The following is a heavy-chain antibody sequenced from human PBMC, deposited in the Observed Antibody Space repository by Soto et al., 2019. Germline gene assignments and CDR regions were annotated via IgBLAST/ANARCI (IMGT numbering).Heavy chain of an antibody. D-gene: IGHD1-1*01. CDR3: ARDLNGWYFDS. Sequence: GGSLRLSCAASGFTISYYGMHWVRQAPGKGLEWVAGILYDGSSKYYGDSVKGRFTISRDNSENTLYLQMNSLRADDTAVYYCARDLNGWYFDSWGQGTLVTVSS. CDR2: ILYDGSSK. J-gene: IGHJ4*02. V-gene: IGHV3-33*01. CDR1: GFTISYYG.